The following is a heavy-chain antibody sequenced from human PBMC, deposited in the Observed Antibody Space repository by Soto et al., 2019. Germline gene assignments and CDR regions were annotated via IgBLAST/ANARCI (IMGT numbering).Heavy chain of an antibody. J-gene: IGHJ6*03. CDR2: INPNSGGT. V-gene: IGHV1-2*04. CDR3: ARGVDTAMAPYYYYMDV. D-gene: IGHD5-18*01. Sequence: ASVKVSCKASGYTFTGYYMHWVRQAPGQGLEWMGWINPNSGGTNYAQKFQGWVTMTRDTSISTAYMELSRLRSDDTAVYYCARGVDTAMAPYYYYMDVWGQGTTVTVSS. CDR1: GYTFTGYY.